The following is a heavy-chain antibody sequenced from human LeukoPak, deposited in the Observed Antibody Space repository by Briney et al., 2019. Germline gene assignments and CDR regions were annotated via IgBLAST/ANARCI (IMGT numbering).Heavy chain of an antibody. CDR1: GFTFSSYE. V-gene: IGHV3-48*03. CDR2: ISSSGSTI. Sequence: GGSLRLSCAASGFTFSSYEMNLVRQAPGKGLEWVSYISSSGSTIYYADSVKGRFTISRDNSKNTLYLQMNSLRAEDTAVYYCARGDSRSSWLIDYWGQGTLVTVSS. J-gene: IGHJ4*02. CDR3: ARGDSRSSWLIDY. D-gene: IGHD6-13*01.